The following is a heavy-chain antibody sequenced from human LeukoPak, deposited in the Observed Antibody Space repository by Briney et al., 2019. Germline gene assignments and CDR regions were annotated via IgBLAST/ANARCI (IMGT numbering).Heavy chain of an antibody. CDR2: ISSSSRYI. CDR3: ARETFCTNTTCPIGDHFDY. J-gene: IGHJ4*02. V-gene: IGHV3-21*01. Sequence: GGSLRLSCAASGFTFTSYAMSWVRQAPGKGLEWVSSISSSSRYIYYADSLKGRFTISRDNAKNSLYLQMNSLRAEDTAVYYCARETFCTNTTCPIGDHFDYWGQGTLVTVSS. CDR1: GFTFTSYA. D-gene: IGHD2-2*01.